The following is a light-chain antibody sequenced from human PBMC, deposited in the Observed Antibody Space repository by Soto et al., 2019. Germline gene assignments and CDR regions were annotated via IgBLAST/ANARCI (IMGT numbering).Light chain of an antibody. Sequence: PGERATLSCRASQPVSSNYLAWCQQRPGQAPRLLIYGASTRAAGIPDRFIGSGSGTDFTLTITRLEPEDSAVYFCQQYTGPPTTFGQGTRLEIK. CDR1: QPVSSNY. CDR3: QQYTGPPTT. V-gene: IGKV3-20*01. J-gene: IGKJ5*01. CDR2: GAS.